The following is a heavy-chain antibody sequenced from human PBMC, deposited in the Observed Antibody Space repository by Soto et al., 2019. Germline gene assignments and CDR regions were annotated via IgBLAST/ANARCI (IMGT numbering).Heavy chain of an antibody. J-gene: IGHJ4*02. Sequence: QVQLVQSGAEVKKPGASVKVSCKTSGYTFTTYHINWVRQAAGQGLEWMGWMNPNSGNTGLVQKFQGRLTMTRNTSITTAYMELSSLRSEDTAIYYCARGRRFCSSTSCSYDFDFWGQGTLVTVSS. CDR2: MNPNSGNT. CDR1: GYTFTTYH. D-gene: IGHD2-2*01. CDR3: ARGRRFCSSTSCSYDFDF. V-gene: IGHV1-8*01.